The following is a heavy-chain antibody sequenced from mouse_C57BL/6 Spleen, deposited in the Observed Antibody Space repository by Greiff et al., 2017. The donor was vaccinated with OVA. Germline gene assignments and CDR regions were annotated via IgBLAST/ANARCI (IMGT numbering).Heavy chain of an antibody. V-gene: IGHV5-17*01. CDR3: ARYIWYFDV. CDR1: GFTFSDYG. CDR2: ISSGSSTI. J-gene: IGHJ1*03. Sequence: EVKVVESGGGLVKPGGSLKLSCAASGFTFSDYGMHWVRQAPEKGLEWVAYISSGSSTIYYADTVKGRFTISRDNAKNTLFLQMTSLRSEDTAMYYCARYIWYFDVWGTGTTVTVSS.